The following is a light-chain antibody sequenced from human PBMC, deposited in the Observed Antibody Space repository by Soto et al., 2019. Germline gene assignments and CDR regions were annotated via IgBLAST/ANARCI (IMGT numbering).Light chain of an antibody. V-gene: IGKV1-39*01. CDR3: QQSYSTPCT. J-gene: IGKJ2*01. CDR2: AAS. Sequence: DIQMTQSPSTLSASVGDGVTITCRASQSISRSLAWYQQEPGKAPKLLIYAASSLQSGVPSRFSGSGSGTDFTLTISSLQPEAFATYYCQQSYSTPCTFGQGTKLEIK. CDR1: QSISRS.